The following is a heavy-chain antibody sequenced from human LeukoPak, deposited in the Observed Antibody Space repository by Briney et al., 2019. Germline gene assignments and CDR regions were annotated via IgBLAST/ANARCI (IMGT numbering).Heavy chain of an antibody. D-gene: IGHD3-10*01. Sequence: HPGGSLRLSCAASGFTFSSYGMSWVRQAPGKGLEWVSAISGSGGSTYYADSVKGRFTISRDNSKNTLYLQMNSLRAEDTAVYYCAKGMVRGVINWFDPWGQGTLVTVSS. CDR1: GFTFSSYG. CDR2: ISGSGGST. V-gene: IGHV3-23*01. J-gene: IGHJ5*02. CDR3: AKGMVRGVINWFDP.